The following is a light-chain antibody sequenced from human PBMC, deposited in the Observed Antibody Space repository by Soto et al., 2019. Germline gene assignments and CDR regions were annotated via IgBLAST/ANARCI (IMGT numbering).Light chain of an antibody. Sequence: EIVLTQSPGTLSLSPGERATLSCRASQSVSSSYLAWYQQKPGQAPRLLIYGASSRATSIPDRFSGSGSGTDFTLTISRLEAEDFAVYYCQQYGSSPITFGQGARLEIK. CDR3: QQYGSSPIT. V-gene: IGKV3-20*01. CDR1: QSVSSSY. J-gene: IGKJ5*01. CDR2: GAS.